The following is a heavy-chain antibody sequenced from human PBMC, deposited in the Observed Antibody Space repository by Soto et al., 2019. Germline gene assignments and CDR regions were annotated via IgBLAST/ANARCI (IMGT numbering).Heavy chain of an antibody. CDR3: VLRDYDSSLYHMGDY. D-gene: IGHD3-22*01. CDR2: IHYTGST. CDR1: GGSISNYY. Sequence: SETLSLTCTVSGGSISNYYWSWIRQPPGKGLEWIGYIHYTGSTNYNPSLESRVTMSVDASKNHFSLKLSSVTAADTAVYYCVLRDYDSSLYHMGDYWGQGTLVTVSS. J-gene: IGHJ4*02. V-gene: IGHV4-59*12.